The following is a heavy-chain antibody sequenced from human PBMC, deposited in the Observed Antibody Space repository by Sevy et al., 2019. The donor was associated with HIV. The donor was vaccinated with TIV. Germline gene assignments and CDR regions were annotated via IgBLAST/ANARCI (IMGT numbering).Heavy chain of an antibody. CDR2: IKEDGSGR. CDR1: GFTFCSYW. D-gene: IGHD6-6*01. J-gene: IGHJ4*02. V-gene: IGHV3-7*01. CDR3: ARLYSSSSGRGLDN. Sequence: GGSLRLSCAASGFTFCSYWMTWVRQAPGKGLEWVANIKEDGSGRFYVDSVRGRFTVSRDNAKKTLYLQMNNLRGEDTALYYCARLYSSSSGRGLDNWGQGALVTVSS.